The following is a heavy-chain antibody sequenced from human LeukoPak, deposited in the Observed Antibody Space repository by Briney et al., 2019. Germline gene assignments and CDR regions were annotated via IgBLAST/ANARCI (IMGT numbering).Heavy chain of an antibody. CDR2: ISGSGGST. D-gene: IGHD1-26*01. J-gene: IGHJ4*02. Sequence: GGSHRPSCAASGFTFSSYAMSWVRQAPGKGLEWVSSISGSGGSTYYTDSVQGRFTISRDNSKNTLYLQMNSLRAEDTAVYYCAKDRRGNYYGVLDYWGQRAMVTVSS. V-gene: IGHV3-23*01. CDR3: AKDRRGNYYGVLDY. CDR1: GFTFSSYA.